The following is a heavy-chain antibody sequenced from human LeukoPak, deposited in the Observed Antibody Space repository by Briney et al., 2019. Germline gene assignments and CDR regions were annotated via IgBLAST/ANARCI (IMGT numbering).Heavy chain of an antibody. J-gene: IGHJ4*02. CDR1: GFTFSNAW. V-gene: IGHV3-15*01. Sequence: GGSLRLSCAASGFTFSNAWMSWVRQAPGKGLEWVGRIKSKTDGGTTDYAAPVKGRFTISRDDSKNTLYLQMNSLKTEDTAVYYCTTESGGRVFWLADRYYFDYWGQGTLVTVSS. D-gene: IGHD3-9*01. CDR3: TTESGGRVFWLADRYYFDY. CDR2: IKSKTDGGTT.